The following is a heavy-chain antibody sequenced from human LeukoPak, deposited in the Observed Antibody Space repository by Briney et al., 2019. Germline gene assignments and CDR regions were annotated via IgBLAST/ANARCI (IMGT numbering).Heavy chain of an antibody. J-gene: IGHJ4*02. D-gene: IGHD1-26*01. CDR3: AGLVGRYSNGMYYYFDY. V-gene: IGHV4-4*02. CDR1: GGSITSVNL. Sequence: SETLSLTCAVSGGSITSVNLWAWVRQPPGQGLEWVGEMYLSGTTTCNPSLRGRATISLDRSKNQVSLRLNSVTAADTALYYCAGLVGRYSNGMYYYFDYWGQGILVTVSS. CDR2: MYLSGTT.